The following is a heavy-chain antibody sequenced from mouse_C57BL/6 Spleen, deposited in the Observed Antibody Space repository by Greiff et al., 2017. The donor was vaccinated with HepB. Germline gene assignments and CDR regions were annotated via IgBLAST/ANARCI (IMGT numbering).Heavy chain of an antibody. V-gene: IGHV1-55*01. Sequence: VQLQQPGAELVKPGASVKMSCKASGYTFTSYWITWVKQRPGQGLEWIGDIYPGSGSTNYNEKFKSKATLTVDTSSSTAYMQLSSLTSEDSAVYYCARQDYDYDGFDDWGQGTTRTVSS. CDR1: GYTFTSYW. CDR3: ARQDYDYDGFDD. J-gene: IGHJ2*01. D-gene: IGHD2-4*01. CDR2: IYPGSGST.